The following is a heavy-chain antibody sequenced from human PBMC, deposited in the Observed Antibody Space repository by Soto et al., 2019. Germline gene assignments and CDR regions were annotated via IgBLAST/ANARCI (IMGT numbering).Heavy chain of an antibody. CDR3: ARDGLDGSGLTFDY. Sequence: QVQLQESGPGLVKPSETLSLTCTVSGGSISSYYWSWIRQPPGKGLEWIGYIYYSGSTNYNPSLKSRVTISVDTSKNQFSLKLSSVTAADTAVYYCARDGLDGSGLTFDYWGQGTLVTVSS. J-gene: IGHJ4*02. CDR1: GGSISSYY. V-gene: IGHV4-59*01. CDR2: IYYSGST. D-gene: IGHD3-10*01.